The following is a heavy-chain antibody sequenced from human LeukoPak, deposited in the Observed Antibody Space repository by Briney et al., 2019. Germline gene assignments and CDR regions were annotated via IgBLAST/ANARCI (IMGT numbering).Heavy chain of an antibody. CDR1: GFTFSRYA. J-gene: IGHJ4*02. D-gene: IGHD3-10*01. CDR3: AKGVFGSGSYCGFDC. Sequence: GGSLRLSCSASGFTFSRYAMHWVRQAPGKGLEYVSAISSNGGSTYYADSVKGRFTISRDNSKNTLYLQMSCLRAEDTAVYYCAKGVFGSGSYCGFDCWGQGTLVTVSS. V-gene: IGHV3-64D*06. CDR2: ISSNGGST.